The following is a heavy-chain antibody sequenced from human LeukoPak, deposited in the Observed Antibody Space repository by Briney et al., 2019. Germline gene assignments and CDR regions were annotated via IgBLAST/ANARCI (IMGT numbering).Heavy chain of an antibody. D-gene: IGHD4-23*01. V-gene: IGHV1-46*01. CDR1: GYSFTTYY. CDR3: ARVDDYGGNSVGY. Sequence: GASVKVSCKASGYSFTTYYMHWMRQAPGQGLEWMGTMNPRGGSTNYAQKFQGRVTMIRDPSTSTVYMELSSLRFEDTAVCYCARVDDYGGNSVGYWGQGTLVTVSS. J-gene: IGHJ4*02. CDR2: MNPRGGST.